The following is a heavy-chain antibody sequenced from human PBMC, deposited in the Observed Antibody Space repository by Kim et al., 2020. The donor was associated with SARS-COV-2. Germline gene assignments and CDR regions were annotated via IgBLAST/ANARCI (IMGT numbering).Heavy chain of an antibody. CDR3: ATSRTFDY. J-gene: IGHJ4*02. Sequence: KHYVDSVKGRLTSSRDNAKKSLDLQMNSLRVEDTAVYYCATSRTFDYWGQGTLVTVSS. V-gene: IGHV3-7*01. CDR2: K.